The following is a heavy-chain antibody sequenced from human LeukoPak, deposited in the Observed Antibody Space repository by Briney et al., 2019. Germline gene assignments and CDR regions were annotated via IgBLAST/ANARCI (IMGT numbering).Heavy chain of an antibody. J-gene: IGHJ4*02. Sequence: SETLSLTCAVYGGSFSGYYWSWIRQPPGKGLEWIGEINHSGSTNYDPYLKSRVTISVDTSKNQFSLKLSSVTAADTAVYYCARERGYSYGPFDYWGQGTLVTVSS. D-gene: IGHD5-18*01. CDR1: GGSFSGYY. CDR3: ARERGYSYGPFDY. CDR2: INHSGST. V-gene: IGHV4-34*01.